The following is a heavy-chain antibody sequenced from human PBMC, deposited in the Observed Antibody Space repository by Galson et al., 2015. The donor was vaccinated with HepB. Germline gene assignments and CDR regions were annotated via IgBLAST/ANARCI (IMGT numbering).Heavy chain of an antibody. Sequence: SLRLSCAASGFTFSSYGMHWVRQAPGKGLEWVAVISYDGSNKYYADSVKGRFTISRDNSKNTLYLQMNSLRAEDTAVYYCAKDGELELRGGMDVWGQGTTLTVSS. CDR1: GFTFSSYG. D-gene: IGHD1-7*01. CDR3: AKDGELELRGGMDV. V-gene: IGHV3-30*18. CDR2: ISYDGSNK. J-gene: IGHJ6*02.